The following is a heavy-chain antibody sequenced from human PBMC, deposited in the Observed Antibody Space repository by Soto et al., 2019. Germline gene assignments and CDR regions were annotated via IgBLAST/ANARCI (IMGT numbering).Heavy chain of an antibody. CDR3: TIVRVADSALDH. CDR1: GFIFSNNG. V-gene: IGHV3-30*02. CDR2: MSYDGSDT. Sequence: PGGSLRLSCVVSGFIFSNNGMHWVRQTPGKVLEWVAFMSYDGSDTFYADSVKGRFTISRDNSKNTLFLHMSNLRAEDTAMYYCTIVRVADSALDHWGQGTLVTVSS. J-gene: IGHJ4*02. D-gene: IGHD3-10*02.